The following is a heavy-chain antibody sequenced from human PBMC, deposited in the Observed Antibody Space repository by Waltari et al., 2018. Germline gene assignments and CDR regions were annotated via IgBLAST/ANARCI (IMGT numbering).Heavy chain of an antibody. CDR2: IRNKANSYTT. CDR3: GRGSNSGTAFDY. D-gene: IGHD1-26*01. V-gene: IGHV3-72*01. Sequence: EVQLVGSGGGLVQPGGSLRPCCAASGFHFSYHYMAWVRPAPGKGLEWVGRIRNKANSYTTEHAVSVKGRFTVSRDDSENSLYLQMNSLKTEDTAVYYCGRGSNSGTAFDYWGQGILVTVSS. J-gene: IGHJ4*02. CDR1: GFHFSYHY.